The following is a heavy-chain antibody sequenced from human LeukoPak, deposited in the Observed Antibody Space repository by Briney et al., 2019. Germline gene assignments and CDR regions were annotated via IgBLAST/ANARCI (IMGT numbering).Heavy chain of an antibody. CDR2: IYYSGST. V-gene: IGHV4-39*07. J-gene: IGHJ4*02. D-gene: IGHD5-24*01. Sequence: SEALSLPFTVSRGPISRSSYYWGWTRPPPGKGLGWVGSIYYSGSTYYNPSLKSRVTISVDTSKNQFSLKLSSVTAADTAVYYCARGHKEYRRWLQFGFDYWGQGTLVTVSS. CDR3: ARGHKEYRRWLQFGFDY. CDR1: RGPISRSSYY.